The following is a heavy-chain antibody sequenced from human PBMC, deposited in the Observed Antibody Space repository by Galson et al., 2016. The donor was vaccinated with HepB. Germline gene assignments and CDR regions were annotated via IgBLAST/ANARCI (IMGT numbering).Heavy chain of an antibody. D-gene: IGHD3-3*01. CDR1: GFSLSTSGVG. J-gene: IGHJ5*02. CDR3: AHRPPYYDFWSGKYNWFDL. V-gene: IGHV2-5*01. CDR2: IYWNDYK. Sequence: PALVKPTQTLTLTCTFSGFSLSTSGVGVGWIRQPPGKALEWLALIYWNDYKYYSPSLKSRLTITKDTFKNQVVLTMTNMDPVDTATYYCAHRPPYYDFWSGKYNWFDLWGQGTLVTVSS.